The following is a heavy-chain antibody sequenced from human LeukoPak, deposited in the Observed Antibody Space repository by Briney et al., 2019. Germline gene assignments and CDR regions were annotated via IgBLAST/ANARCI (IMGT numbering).Heavy chain of an antibody. Sequence: SETLSLTCTVSGGSIRSYYWSWIRQPAGKGLEWIGRIYTSGSTNYNPSLKSRVTMSVDTSKNQFSLKLSSVTAADTAVYYCARASGDYGNYYYYYMDVWGKGTTVTISS. V-gene: IGHV4-4*07. CDR3: ARASGDYGNYYYYYMDV. CDR2: IYTSGST. J-gene: IGHJ6*03. D-gene: IGHD4-17*01. CDR1: GGSIRSYY.